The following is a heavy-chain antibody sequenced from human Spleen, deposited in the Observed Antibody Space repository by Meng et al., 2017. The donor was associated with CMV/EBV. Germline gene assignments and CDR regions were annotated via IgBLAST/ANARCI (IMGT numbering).Heavy chain of an antibody. CDR1: GFTFSAYE. CDR2: ISSSGSPT. J-gene: IGHJ4*02. V-gene: IGHV3-48*03. Sequence: GESLKISCAASGFTFSAYEMSWVRQAPGKGLEWVSCISSSGSPTYYADSLKGRFTISRDNAKNSPYLQMNSLRAEDTAVYYCARRFVYFDYWGQGTPVTVSS. CDR3: ARRFVYFDY.